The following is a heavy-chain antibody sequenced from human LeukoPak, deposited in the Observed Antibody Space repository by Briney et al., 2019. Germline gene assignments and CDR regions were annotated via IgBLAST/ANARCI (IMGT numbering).Heavy chain of an antibody. D-gene: IGHD6-13*01. CDR3: ARHTSSWYSASSSGMDV. V-gene: IGHV5-51*01. Sequence: GALTISRVGSGYRFTNYWIAWVRQMPGKGLDWMGFIYPGDSDARYSPSFQGQVTISADKSINTVYLQWNSLKASDSAMYYCARHTSSWYSASSSGMDVWGQGTTVTVSS. J-gene: IGHJ6*02. CDR1: GYRFTNYW. CDR2: IYPGDSDA.